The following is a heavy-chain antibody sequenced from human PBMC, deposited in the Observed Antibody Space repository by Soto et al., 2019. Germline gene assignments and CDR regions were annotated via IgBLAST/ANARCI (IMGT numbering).Heavy chain of an antibody. CDR1: GVTVSSDY. V-gene: IGHV3-53*01. CDR2: LYSGGST. CDR3: ARGGGAYCVGNCYRAFDH. D-gene: IGHD2-21*02. J-gene: IGHJ4*02. Sequence: EVQLVESGGGLIQPGGSLSLSCAASGVTVSSDYMSWVRQAPGEGLAWVSVLYSGGSTYYADSVKGRFTISRDNSKNTLYLQMNSLRAEDTAVYYCARGGGAYCVGNCYRAFDHWGQGTLVTVSP.